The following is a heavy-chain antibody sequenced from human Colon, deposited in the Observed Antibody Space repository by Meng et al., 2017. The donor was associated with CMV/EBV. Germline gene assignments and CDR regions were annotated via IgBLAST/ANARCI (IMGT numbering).Heavy chain of an antibody. D-gene: IGHD6-19*01. V-gene: IGHV3-66*02. Sequence: GFTVSGDYMSWVRQAPGKGLEWVSVIHRNGRIYYADSVKGRFTISRDTSRNTIYLQMNSLRTEDTAVYYCARMILTYTSGWNIVDYWGQGILVTVSS. CDR2: IHRNGRI. J-gene: IGHJ4*02. CDR1: GFTVSGDY. CDR3: ARMILTYTSGWNIVDY.